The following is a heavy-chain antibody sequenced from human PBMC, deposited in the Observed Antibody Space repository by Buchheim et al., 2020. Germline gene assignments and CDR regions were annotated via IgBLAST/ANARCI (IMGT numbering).Heavy chain of an antibody. CDR1: GGSISSTSNH. D-gene: IGHD5-12*01. CDR2: IYYNGNT. V-gene: IGHV4-39*01. CDR3: ARRNMATEFDY. J-gene: IGHJ4*02. Sequence: QLQLQESGPGLVKPSETLSLTCTVSGGSISSTSNHWAWIRQPPGKGLEWIGSIYYNGNTYYNPSLKSRVTISVDTSENQFSLKLSSVTAADTAVYYCARRNMATEFDYWGQRTL.